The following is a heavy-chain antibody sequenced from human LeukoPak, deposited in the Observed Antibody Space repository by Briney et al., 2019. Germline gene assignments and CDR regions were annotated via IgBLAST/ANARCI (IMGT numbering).Heavy chain of an antibody. Sequence: ASVKVSCKSSGYIFTNYGITWVGQAPGQGLEWMGWISGYNGNTNYAQKLQGRVTMTTGTSTSTAYMELGRPKTRDTASDYCVRTSSGASCYFIYWGQGTLLTVSS. CDR1: GYIFTNYG. J-gene: IGHJ4*02. D-gene: IGHD2-15*01. CDR3: VRTSSGASCYFIY. V-gene: IGHV1-18*01. CDR2: ISGYNGNT.